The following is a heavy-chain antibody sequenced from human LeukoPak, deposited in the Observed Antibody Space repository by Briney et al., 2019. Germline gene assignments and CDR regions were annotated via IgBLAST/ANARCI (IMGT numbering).Heavy chain of an antibody. Sequence: ASVKVSCKASGYTFTGYYMHWVRQAPGQGLEWMGIINPSGGSTSYAQKFQGRVTMTRDMSTSTVYMELSSLRSEDTAVYYCARRSTNYYDSSGYYPLDYWGQGTLVTVSS. CDR3: ARRSTNYYDSSGYYPLDY. D-gene: IGHD3-22*01. CDR2: INPSGGST. CDR1: GYTFTGYY. J-gene: IGHJ4*02. V-gene: IGHV1-46*01.